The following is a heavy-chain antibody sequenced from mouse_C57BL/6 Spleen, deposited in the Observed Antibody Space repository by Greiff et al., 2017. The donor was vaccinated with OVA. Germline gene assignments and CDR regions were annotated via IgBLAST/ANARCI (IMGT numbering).Heavy chain of an antibody. D-gene: IGHD1-1*01. CDR1: GYTFTSYW. J-gene: IGHJ4*01. Sequence: QVQLQQPGAELVKPGASVKMSCKASGYTFTSYWITWVKQRPGQGLEWIGDIYPGSGSTNYNEKFKSKATLTVDTSSSTAYMQLSSLTSEDSAVYYCARSRITTVVEDAMDYWGQGTSVTVSS. CDR3: ARSRITTVVEDAMDY. V-gene: IGHV1-55*01. CDR2: IYPGSGST.